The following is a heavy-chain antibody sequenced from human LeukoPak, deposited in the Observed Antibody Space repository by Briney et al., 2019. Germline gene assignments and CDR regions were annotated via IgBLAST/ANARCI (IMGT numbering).Heavy chain of an antibody. J-gene: IGHJ4*02. CDR3: VKGQEVVYAPTFDY. V-gene: IGHV3-64D*09. CDR2: ICTNVIST. Sequence: GALRLSCAASGVTFNAYAIHWVRQAPGKGLEYCSSICTNVISTYYADSVTGRFTISRDNSKNSLYLQMSSLRAEDTAVYYCVKGQEVVYAPTFDYWGQGTLVTVSS. D-gene: IGHD2-8*02. CDR1: GVTFNAYA.